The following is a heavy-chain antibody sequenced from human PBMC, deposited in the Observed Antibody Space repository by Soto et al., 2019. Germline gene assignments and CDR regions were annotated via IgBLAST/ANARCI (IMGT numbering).Heavy chain of an antibody. V-gene: IGHV1-69*12. J-gene: IGHJ4*02. CDR3: ARPTQIKQYCSGDCYSAALDY. CDR2: TTPIFGTA. CDR1: GGTFRNYA. Sequence: QVQLMQSGAEVKKPGSSVKVSCKASGGTFRNYAISWVRQAPGQGLEWMGGTTPIFGTANYAQKFQGRVTITADESTSTAYMGLSSLRSEDTAVYYCARPTQIKQYCSGDCYSAALDYWGQGTLVTVSS. D-gene: IGHD2-21*02.